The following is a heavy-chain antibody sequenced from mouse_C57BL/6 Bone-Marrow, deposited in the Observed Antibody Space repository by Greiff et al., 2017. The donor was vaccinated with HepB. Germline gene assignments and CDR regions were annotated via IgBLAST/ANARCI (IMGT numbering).Heavy chain of an antibody. CDR2: INPYNGGT. J-gene: IGHJ1*03. V-gene: IGHV1-19*01. Sequence: EVQLVESGPVLVKPGASVKMSCKASGYTFTDYYMNWVKQSHGMSLEWIGVINPYNGGTSYNQKFKGKATLTVDKSSSTAYMELNSLTSEDSAVYYCARCPTMVTTWYFDVWGTGTTVTVSS. D-gene: IGHD2-9*01. CDR3: ARCPTMVTTWYFDV. CDR1: GYTFTDYY.